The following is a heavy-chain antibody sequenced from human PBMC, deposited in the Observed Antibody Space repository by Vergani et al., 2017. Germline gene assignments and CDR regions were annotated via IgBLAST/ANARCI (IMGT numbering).Heavy chain of an antibody. Sequence: EVQLVESGGGLIQPGGSLRLSCAASGFTVSSNYMSWVRQAPGKGLEWVSVIYSGGSTYYADSVKGRFTISRDNSKNTLYLQMNSLRAEDTAVYYCARKRWNYYDSIGSYAFDIWGQGTMVTVSS. CDR1: GFTVSSNY. V-gene: IGHV3-53*01. CDR2: IYSGGST. D-gene: IGHD3-22*01. CDR3: ARKRWNYYDSIGSYAFDI. J-gene: IGHJ3*02.